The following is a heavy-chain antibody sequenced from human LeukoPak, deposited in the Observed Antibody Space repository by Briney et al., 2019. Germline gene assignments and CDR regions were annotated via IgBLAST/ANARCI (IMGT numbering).Heavy chain of an antibody. CDR2: IYPDDSDS. D-gene: IGHD6-25*01. CDR3: ARSGSSSGRYEDY. V-gene: IGHV5-51*01. J-gene: IGHJ4*02. CDR1: GYSFTTYW. Sequence: GESLKISCKASGYSFTTYWIGWVRQMPGKGLEWMGNIYPDDSDSRYSPSFQGQVTISADRSINTAYLQWSSLEASDTAIYYCARSGSSSGRYEDYWGQGTLVTVSS.